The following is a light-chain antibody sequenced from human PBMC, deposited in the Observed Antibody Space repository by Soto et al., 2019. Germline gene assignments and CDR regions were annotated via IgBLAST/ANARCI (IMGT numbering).Light chain of an antibody. CDR2: GES. CDR1: QSINSF. Sequence: EIVLTQSPGTLSLSPGEVATLSCRSSQSINSFLAWYQQRRGQAPRLLIHGESTRASGIPDRCSGSESGPDLALTISVFEAEDFAVYCCQQYCGSLRTFGQGNKVEFK. CDR3: QQYCGSLRT. V-gene: IGKV3-20*01. J-gene: IGKJ1*01.